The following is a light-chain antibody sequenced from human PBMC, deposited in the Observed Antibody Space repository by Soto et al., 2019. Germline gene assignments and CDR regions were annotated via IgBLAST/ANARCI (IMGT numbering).Light chain of an antibody. CDR2: WAS. Sequence: DIQMTQSPSTLSASVGDRVIITCRASQSISRGLAWYQQKPGEAPKLLIYWASSLESGVPSRVSGSGSGTEFTLTISSLQPDDFATYYCQQFKSYPYTFGHGTKLEIK. CDR3: QQFKSYPYT. V-gene: IGKV1-5*03. J-gene: IGKJ2*01. CDR1: QSISRG.